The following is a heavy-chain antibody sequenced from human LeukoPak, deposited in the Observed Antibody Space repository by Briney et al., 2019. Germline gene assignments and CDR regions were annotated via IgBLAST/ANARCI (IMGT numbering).Heavy chain of an antibody. CDR2: ISWNSGSI. Sequence: GRSLRLSCAASGFTFDGYAMHWVRQAPGKGLEWVSGISWNSGSIGYADSVKGRFTISRDNAKNSLYLQMNSLRAEDTALYYCAKDDYWGQGTLVTVSS. CDR3: AKDDY. CDR1: GFTFDGYA. J-gene: IGHJ4*02. V-gene: IGHV3-9*01.